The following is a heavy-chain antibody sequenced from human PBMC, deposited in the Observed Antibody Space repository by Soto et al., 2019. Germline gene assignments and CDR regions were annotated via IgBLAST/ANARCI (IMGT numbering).Heavy chain of an antibody. Sequence: QVQLVESGGGVVQPGRSLRLSCAASGFTFSSYAMHWVRQAPGKGLEWVAVISYDGSNKYYADSVKGRFTISRDNSKNTLYLQMNSLRAEDTAVYYCAGDRGIAVAGTYWFDPWGQGTLVTVSS. D-gene: IGHD6-19*01. CDR2: ISYDGSNK. J-gene: IGHJ5*02. V-gene: IGHV3-30-3*01. CDR3: AGDRGIAVAGTYWFDP. CDR1: GFTFSSYA.